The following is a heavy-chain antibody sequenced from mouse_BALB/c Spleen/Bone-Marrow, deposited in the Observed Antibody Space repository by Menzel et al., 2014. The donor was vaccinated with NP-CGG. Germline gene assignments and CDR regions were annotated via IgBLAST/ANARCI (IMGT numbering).Heavy chain of an antibody. D-gene: IGHD2-3*01. Sequence: VQLQQSGPELVKPGASVKISCKASGYTFTDYNMHWAKQSHGKSLEWIGYIYPYNGGTGYNQKFKSKATLTVDNSSSTAYMELRSLTSEDSAVYYCARGGGYDGYYGLAYWGQGTLVTVSA. J-gene: IGHJ3*01. V-gene: IGHV1S29*02. CDR2: IYPYNGGT. CDR1: GYTFTDYN. CDR3: ARGGGYDGYYGLAY.